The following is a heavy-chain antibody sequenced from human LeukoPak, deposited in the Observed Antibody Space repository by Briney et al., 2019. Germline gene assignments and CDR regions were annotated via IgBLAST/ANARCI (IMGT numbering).Heavy chain of an antibody. CDR1: GFTFTSYT. D-gene: IGHD4-17*01. CDR3: AKTYGHFDD. J-gene: IGHJ4*02. CDR2: ITSGSSYI. V-gene: IGHV3-21*01. Sequence: GGSLRLPCAASGFTFTSYTVNWVRQAPGKGLEWVSSITSGSSYIYYADSVKGRFTISRDNAKNSLYLQMTSLRVEDTAVYYCAKTYGHFDDWGQGTLVTVSS.